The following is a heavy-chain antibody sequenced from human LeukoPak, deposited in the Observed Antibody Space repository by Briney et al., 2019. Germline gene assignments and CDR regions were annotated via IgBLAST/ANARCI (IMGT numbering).Heavy chain of an antibody. J-gene: IGHJ4*02. CDR1: GGSISSYY. CDR3: ARWGIAAAGTLELVGYFDY. D-gene: IGHD6-13*01. Sequence: SETLSLTCTVSGGSISSYYWSWIRQPPGKGLEWIGYIYYSGSTNYKPSLKSRVTISVDTSKNQFSLKLSSVTAADTAVYYCARWGIAAAGTLELVGYFDYWGQGTLVTVSS. CDR2: IYYSGST. V-gene: IGHV4-59*12.